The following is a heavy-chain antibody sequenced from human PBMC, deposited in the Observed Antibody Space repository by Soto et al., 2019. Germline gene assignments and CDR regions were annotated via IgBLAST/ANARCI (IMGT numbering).Heavy chain of an antibody. V-gene: IGHV1-18*01. J-gene: IGHJ4*02. CDR2: ISAYNGNT. D-gene: IGHD3-16*02. Sequence: ASVKVSCKASGYTFTSYGISWVRQAPGQGLEWMGWISAYNGNTNYAQKLQGRVTMTTDTSTSTAYMELRSLRSDDTAVYYCARAASDDYDYIWGSYRSPLYYFDYWGQGTLVTVSS. CDR3: ARAASDDYDYIWGSYRSPLYYFDY. CDR1: GYTFTSYG.